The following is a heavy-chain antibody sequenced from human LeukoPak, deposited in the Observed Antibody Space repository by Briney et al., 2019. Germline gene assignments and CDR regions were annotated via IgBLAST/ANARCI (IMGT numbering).Heavy chain of an antibody. V-gene: IGHV3-23*01. Sequence: GGSLRLSCAASGFTFSSYAMSWVRQAPGKGLEWVSAISGSGGSTYYADSVKGRFTISRDNSKNTLYLQMNSLRAEDTAVYYCATDLDSSYYYYYMDVWGKGTMVTVSS. CDR1: GFTFSSYA. D-gene: IGHD2/OR15-2a*01. CDR3: ATDLDSSYYYYYMDV. J-gene: IGHJ6*03. CDR2: ISGSGGST.